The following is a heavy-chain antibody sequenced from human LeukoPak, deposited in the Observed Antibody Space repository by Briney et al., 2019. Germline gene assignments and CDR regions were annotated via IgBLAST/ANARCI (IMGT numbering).Heavy chain of an antibody. CDR3: ARRIGIAVAPVP. V-gene: IGHV1-8*01. D-gene: IGHD6-19*01. CDR1: GYTFTSYD. CDR2: MNPNSGNT. Sequence: ASVKVSCKASGYTFTSYDINWVRQATGQGLEWMGWMNPNSGNTGYAQKFQGRVTMTRNTSISTAYMEQSSLRSEDTAVYYCARRIGIAVAPVPWGQGTLVTVSS. J-gene: IGHJ5*02.